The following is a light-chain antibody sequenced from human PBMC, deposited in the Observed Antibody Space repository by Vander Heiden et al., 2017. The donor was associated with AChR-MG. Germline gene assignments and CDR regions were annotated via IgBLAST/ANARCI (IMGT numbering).Light chain of an antibody. CDR3: QQYNSYPWT. CDR2: ETS. CDR1: QSISSL. V-gene: IGKV1-5*03. Sequence: DIQMTQSPSTLSASVRDGVPIPCRASQSISSLLAWYQQKRGKAPELLIYETSSLESGVPVRISGSGSGTEFTLTISSLQPDDFATYYCQQYNSYPWTFGQGTKVEIK. J-gene: IGKJ1*01.